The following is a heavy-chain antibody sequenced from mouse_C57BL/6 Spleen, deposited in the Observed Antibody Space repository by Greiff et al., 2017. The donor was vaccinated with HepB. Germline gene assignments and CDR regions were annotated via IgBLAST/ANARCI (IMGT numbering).Heavy chain of an antibody. CDR1: GYTFTSYW. Sequence: QVQLQQSGAELVKPGASVKLSCKASGYTFTSYWMHWVKQRPGQGLEWIGMIHPNSGSTNYNEKFKSKATLTVDKSSSTAYMQLSSLTSEDSAVYYCARGSWHYGSSSYYFDYWGQGTTLTVSS. CDR2: IHPNSGST. D-gene: IGHD1-1*01. V-gene: IGHV1-64*01. CDR3: ARGSWHYGSSSYYFDY. J-gene: IGHJ2*01.